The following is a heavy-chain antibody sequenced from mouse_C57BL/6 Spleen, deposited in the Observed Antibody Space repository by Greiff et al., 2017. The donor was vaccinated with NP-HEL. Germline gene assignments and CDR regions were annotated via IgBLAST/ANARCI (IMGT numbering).Heavy chain of an antibody. Sequence: VQLQQSGPELVKPGASVKISCKASGYSFTGYYMNWVKQSPEKSLEWIGEINPSTGGTTYNQKFKAKATLTVDKSSSTAYMQLKSLTSEDSAVYYCARDYYGSSGAYFDYWGQGTTLTVSS. CDR2: INPSTGGT. CDR3: ARDYYGSSGAYFDY. D-gene: IGHD1-1*01. V-gene: IGHV1-42*01. J-gene: IGHJ2*01. CDR1: GYSFTGYY.